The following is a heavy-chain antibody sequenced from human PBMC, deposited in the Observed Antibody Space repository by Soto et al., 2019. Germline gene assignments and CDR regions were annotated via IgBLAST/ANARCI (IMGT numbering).Heavy chain of an antibody. CDR3: ARPAADYVWGSYRYLFDY. V-gene: IGHV4-39*01. J-gene: IGHJ4*02. CDR2: IYYSGST. CDR1: GGSISSSSYY. D-gene: IGHD3-16*02. Sequence: TLSLTCTVSGGSISSSSYYWGWIRQPPGKGLEWIGSIYYSGSTYYNPSLKSRVTISVDTSKNQFSLKLSSVTAADTAVYYCARPAADYVWGSYRYLFDYWGQGTLVTVSS.